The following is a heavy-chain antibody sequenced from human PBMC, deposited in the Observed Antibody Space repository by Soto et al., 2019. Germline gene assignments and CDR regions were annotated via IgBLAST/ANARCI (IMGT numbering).Heavy chain of an antibody. CDR1: GYTFTSYS. V-gene: IGHV1-18*01. Sequence: QVHLVQSGAEVKKPGASVKVSCKGSGYTFTSYSITWVRQAPGQGLEWMGWISAHKGNTDYAQRLQGRVTVTRDTSTSTAYMELRSLRSDDTAVYYCARGRYGDYWGQGALVTVSS. J-gene: IGHJ4*02. D-gene: IGHD1-1*01. CDR3: ARGRYGDY. CDR2: ISAHKGNT.